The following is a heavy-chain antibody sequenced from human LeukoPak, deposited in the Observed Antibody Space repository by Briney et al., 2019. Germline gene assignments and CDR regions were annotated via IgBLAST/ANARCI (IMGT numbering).Heavy chain of an antibody. Sequence: PSQTLSLTCTVSGGSISSGDYYWSWIRQPPGKGLEWIGYIYYSGSTYYNPSLKSRVTISIDTSKNQFSLKLSSVTAADTAVYYCARLDYVWESYRSEPDGYYYGMDVWGQGTTVTVSS. CDR3: ARLDYVWESYRSEPDGYYYGMDV. D-gene: IGHD3-16*02. CDR1: GGSISSGDYY. J-gene: IGHJ6*02. CDR2: IYYSGST. V-gene: IGHV4-30-4*01.